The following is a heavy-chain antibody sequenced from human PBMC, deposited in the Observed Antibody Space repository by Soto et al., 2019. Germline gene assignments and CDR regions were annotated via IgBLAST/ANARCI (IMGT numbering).Heavy chain of an antibody. CDR2: INAGNGNT. CDR3: ARDSSSSPFDY. CDR1: GYTFTSYA. Sequence: ASVKVSCTASGYTFTSYAMHWVRQAPGQRLEWMGWINAGNGNTKYSQKFQGRVTITRDTSASTAYMELSSLRSEDTAVYYCARDSSSSPFDYWGQGTLVTVSS. V-gene: IGHV1-3*01. D-gene: IGHD6-6*01. J-gene: IGHJ4*02.